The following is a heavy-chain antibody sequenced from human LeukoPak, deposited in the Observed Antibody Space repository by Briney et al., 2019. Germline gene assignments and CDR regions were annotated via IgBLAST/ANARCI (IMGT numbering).Heavy chain of an antibody. CDR1: GGSFSSGSYY. D-gene: IGHD3-22*01. V-gene: IGHV4-61*01. J-gene: IGHJ1*01. CDR3: ARDTNDSSGYPH. Sequence: PSETLSLTCTVSGGSFSSGSYYWSWIRQPPGKGLEWIGYIYYSGSTNYNPSLKSRVTISVDTSKNQFSLKLSSVTAADTAVYYCARDTNDSSGYPHWGQGTLVTVSS. CDR2: IYYSGST.